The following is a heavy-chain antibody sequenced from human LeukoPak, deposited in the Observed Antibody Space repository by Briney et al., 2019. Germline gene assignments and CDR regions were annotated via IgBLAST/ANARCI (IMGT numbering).Heavy chain of an antibody. V-gene: IGHV3-9*01. D-gene: IGHD6-13*01. Sequence: GGSLRLSCAASGFTFDDYAMHWVRQAPGKGLEWVSGISWNSDNIAYADSVKGRFTISRDNAKNSLYLQMNSLRVEDTALYYCAKGGIHRGYYYYYMDVWGKGTTVIISS. CDR2: ISWNSDNI. CDR1: GFTFDDYA. CDR3: AKGGIHRGYYYYYMDV. J-gene: IGHJ6*03.